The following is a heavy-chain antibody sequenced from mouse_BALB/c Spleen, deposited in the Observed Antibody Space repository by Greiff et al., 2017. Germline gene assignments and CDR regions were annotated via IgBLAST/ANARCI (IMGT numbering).Heavy chain of an antibody. CDR2: IWAGGST. J-gene: IGHJ1*01. D-gene: IGHD1-1*01. V-gene: IGHV2-9*02. CDR3: ARGGVYYYGSRPYWYFDV. CDR1: GFSLTSYG. Sequence: QVQLKQSGPGLVAPSQSLSITCTVSGFSLTSYGVHWVRQPPGKGLEWLGVIWAGGSTNYNSALMSRLSISKDNSKSQVFLKMNSLQTDDTAMYYCARGGVYYYGSRPYWYFDVWGAGTTVTVSS.